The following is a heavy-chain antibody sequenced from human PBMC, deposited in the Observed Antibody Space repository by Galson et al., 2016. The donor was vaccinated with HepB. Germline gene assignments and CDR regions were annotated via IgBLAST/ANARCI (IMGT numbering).Heavy chain of an antibody. Sequence: CAISGDSVSSNIAAWNWIRQSPSRGLEWLGRTFYRSKWYNDYAISVRSRITINPDTSKNQYSLQLNSVTPDDTAVYYCARDPARVGFQTGAFDIRGQGTMVTVSS. D-gene: IGHD1-26*01. CDR1: GDSVSSNIAA. CDR2: TFYRSKWYN. V-gene: IGHV6-1*01. J-gene: IGHJ3*02. CDR3: ARDPARVGFQTGAFDI.